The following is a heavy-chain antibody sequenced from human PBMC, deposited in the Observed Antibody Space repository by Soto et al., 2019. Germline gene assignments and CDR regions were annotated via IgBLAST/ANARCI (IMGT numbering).Heavy chain of an antibody. CDR2: IIPIFGTA. J-gene: IGHJ3*02. V-gene: IGHV1-69*01. CDR3: AREETGRDGYTDAFDI. Sequence: SVKVSCKASGGTFSSYAISWVRQAPGQGLEWMGGIIPIFGTANYAQKFQGRVTITADESTSTAYMELSSLRSEDTAVYYCAREETGRDGYTDAFDIWGQGTMVTVSS. D-gene: IGHD5-12*01. CDR1: GGTFSSYA.